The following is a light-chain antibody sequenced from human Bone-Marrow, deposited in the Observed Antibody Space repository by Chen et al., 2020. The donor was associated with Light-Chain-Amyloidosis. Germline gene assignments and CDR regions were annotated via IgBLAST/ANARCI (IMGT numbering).Light chain of an antibody. CDR3: QSADSSGTYEVI. CDR1: DLPTKY. Sequence: SYELTQPPSVSVSPGQTARITCSGDDLPTKYAYWYQQKPGLAPVLVIHRDTGRPSGISERFSGSSSGTTATLTISGVQAEDEADYHCQSADSSGTYEVIFGGGTKLTVL. V-gene: IGLV3-25*03. J-gene: IGLJ2*01. CDR2: RDT.